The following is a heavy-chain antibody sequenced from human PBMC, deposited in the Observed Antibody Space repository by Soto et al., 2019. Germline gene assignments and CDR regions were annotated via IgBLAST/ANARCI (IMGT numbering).Heavy chain of an antibody. CDR2: FDPEDGET. V-gene: IGHV1-24*01. CDR1: GYTLTELS. J-gene: IGHJ3*02. CDR3: ARKGLGESNDAFDI. D-gene: IGHD3-16*01. Sequence: ASVKVSCKVSGYTLTELSMHWVRQAPGKGLEWMGGFDPEDGETIYAQKFQGRVTMTEDTSTDTAYMELSSLRSEGTAVYYCARKGLGESNDAFDIWGQGKMVTVSS.